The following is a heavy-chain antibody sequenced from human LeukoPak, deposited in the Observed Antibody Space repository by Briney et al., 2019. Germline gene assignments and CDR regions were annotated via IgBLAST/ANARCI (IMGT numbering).Heavy chain of an antibody. Sequence: GGSLRLSCTASGFTFSTYGMHWVRQAPGKGLEWVTLISCDGSTKYYADSVKGRFTLSRENSKNTLYLQMNSMRAEDTAVYYCAKKKTDYSYPSSFDYWGQGPLVTVSS. CDR1: GFTFSTYG. V-gene: IGHV3-30*18. CDR2: ISCDGSTK. CDR3: AKKKTDYSYPSSFDY. D-gene: IGHD4-11*01. J-gene: IGHJ4*02.